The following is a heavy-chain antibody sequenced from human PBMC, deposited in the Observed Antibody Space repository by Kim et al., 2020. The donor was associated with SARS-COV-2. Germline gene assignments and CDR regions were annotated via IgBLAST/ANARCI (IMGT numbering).Heavy chain of an antibody. Sequence: ASVKVSCKASGYTFTSYAMHWVRQAPGQRLEWMGWINAGNGNTKYSQKFQGRVTITRDTSASTAYMELSSLRSEDTAVYYCARGGQLFSIVVVVAATPYYYGMDVWGQGTTVTVSS. J-gene: IGHJ6*02. CDR3: ARGGQLFSIVVVVAATPYYYGMDV. V-gene: IGHV1-3*01. CDR1: GYTFTSYA. CDR2: INAGNGNT. D-gene: IGHD2-15*01.